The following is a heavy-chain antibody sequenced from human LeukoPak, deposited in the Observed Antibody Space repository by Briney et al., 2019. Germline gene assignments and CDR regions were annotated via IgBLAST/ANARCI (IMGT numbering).Heavy chain of an antibody. J-gene: IGHJ4*02. CDR2: IYHSGNT. CDR3: ARELWIAAAGTMAFDY. D-gene: IGHD6-13*01. Sequence: SETLSLTCTVSGYSISSGYYWGWIRQPPGKWLEWIGSIYHSGNTNYNPSLKSRGTISVDTSKNQISQNLSSVTAAETAVYYCARELWIAAAGTMAFDYWGQGTLVTVSS. V-gene: IGHV4-38-2*02. CDR1: GYSISSGYY.